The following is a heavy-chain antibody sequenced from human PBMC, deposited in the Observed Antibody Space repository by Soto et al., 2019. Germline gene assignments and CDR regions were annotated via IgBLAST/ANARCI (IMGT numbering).Heavy chain of an antibody. CDR3: ATQGWGGYYYYGMDV. CDR1: GGTFSSYA. J-gene: IGHJ6*02. D-gene: IGHD3-10*01. V-gene: IGHV1-69*01. CDR2: IIPIFGTA. Sequence: QVQLVQSGAEVKKPGSSVKVSCKASGGTFSSYAISWVRQAPGQGLECMGGIIPIFGTANYAQKFQGRVTITADESTSTADRELSSRRAEDTAVYYCATQGWGGYYYYGMDVGGRGNTDTVAS.